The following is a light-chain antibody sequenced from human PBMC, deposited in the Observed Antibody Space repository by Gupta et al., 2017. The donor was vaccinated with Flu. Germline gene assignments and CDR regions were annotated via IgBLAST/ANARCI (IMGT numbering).Light chain of an antibody. CDR3: QQYYSTPPT. Sequence: DIVMTQSPDSLAVSLGEGATINCKSSQSLLYSSNNKNYLAWYQQKPGQPPKLLIYWASTRESGVPDRFSGSGSGTDFTLTISSLQAEDVALYYCQQYYSTPPTFGPGTKVDIK. V-gene: IGKV4-1*01. CDR1: QSLLYSSNNKNY. J-gene: IGKJ3*01. CDR2: WAS.